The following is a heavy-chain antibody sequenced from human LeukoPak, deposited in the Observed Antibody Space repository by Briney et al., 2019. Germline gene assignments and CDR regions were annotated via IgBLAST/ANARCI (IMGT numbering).Heavy chain of an antibody. V-gene: IGHV4-39*02. CDR2: IYYSGST. CDR3: ARELRNWNHYFDY. D-gene: IGHD1-1*01. J-gene: IGHJ4*02. Sequence: SETLSLTCTVSGGSISSSSYYWGWIRQPPGKGLEWIGSIYYSGSTYYNPSLKSRVTISVDTSKNQFSLKLSSVTAADTAVYYCARELRNWNHYFDYWGQGTLVTVSS. CDR1: GGSISSSSYY.